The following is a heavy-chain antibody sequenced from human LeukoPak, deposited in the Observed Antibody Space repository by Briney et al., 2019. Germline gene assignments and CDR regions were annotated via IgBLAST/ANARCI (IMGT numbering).Heavy chain of an antibody. Sequence: ASVKVSCKASGYSITGYYIHWVRQAPGQGLEWMGLINPNSGCTNYAPRFHDRVTMTRDTSMNTAYLELKNLGSDDTAIYYCARDHGDTLLRGVLNWFDPWGQGTRVSVSS. CDR2: INPNSGCT. CDR3: ARDHGDTLLRGVLNWFDP. CDR1: GYSITGYY. V-gene: IGHV1-2*02. J-gene: IGHJ5*02. D-gene: IGHD3-10*01.